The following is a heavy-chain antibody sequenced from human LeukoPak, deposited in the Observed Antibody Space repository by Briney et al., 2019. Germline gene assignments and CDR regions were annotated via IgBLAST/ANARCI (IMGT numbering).Heavy chain of an antibody. CDR1: GFTFSSYW. D-gene: IGHD3-10*01. Sequence: GGPLRLSCAASGFTFSSYWMHGVRQAPGKGLVWVSRINSDGSSTSYADSVKGRFTISRDNAKNTVYLQMDSLRAEDTAVYYCARGIDYYASGSSDWFDPWGQGTLGTVSS. J-gene: IGHJ5*02. CDR2: INSDGSST. CDR3: ARGIDYYASGSSDWFDP. V-gene: IGHV3-74*01.